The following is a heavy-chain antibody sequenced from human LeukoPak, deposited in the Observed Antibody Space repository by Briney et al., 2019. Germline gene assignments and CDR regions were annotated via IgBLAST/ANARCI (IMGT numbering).Heavy chain of an antibody. V-gene: IGHV1-69*04. CDR3: AGDAGDYYDSSGYSHPTLDY. CDR1: GGTFSSYA. D-gene: IGHD3-22*01. Sequence: SVKVSCKASGGTFSSYAISWVRQALGQGLEWMGRIIPILGIANYAQKFQGRVTITADKSTSTAYMELSSLRSEDTAVYYCAGDAGDYYDSSGYSHPTLDYWGQGTLVTVSS. J-gene: IGHJ4*02. CDR2: IIPILGIA.